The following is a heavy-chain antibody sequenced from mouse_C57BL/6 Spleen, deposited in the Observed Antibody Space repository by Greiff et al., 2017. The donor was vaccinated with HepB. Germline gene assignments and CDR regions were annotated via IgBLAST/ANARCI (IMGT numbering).Heavy chain of an antibody. CDR2: INPSDSDT. CDR1: GYTFTSYW. D-gene: IGHD3-2*02. J-gene: IGHJ4*01. CDR3: AIEDRSGHYYAMDY. V-gene: IGHV1-74*01. Sequence: QVQLQQPGAELVKPGASVKVSCKASGYTFTSYWMHWVKQRPGQGLEWIGRINPSDSDTNYNQKFKGKATLTVDKSSSTAYMQLSSLTSEDSAVYYCAIEDRSGHYYAMDYWGQGTSVTVSS.